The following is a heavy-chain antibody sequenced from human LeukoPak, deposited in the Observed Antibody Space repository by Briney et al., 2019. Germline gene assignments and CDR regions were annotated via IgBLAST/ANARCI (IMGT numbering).Heavy chain of an antibody. CDR3: ARGYCSGGSCYWGYFDY. D-gene: IGHD2-15*01. Sequence: ASVKVSCKASGYTFTSYAMHWVRQAPGQRLEWMGWINAGNGNTKYSQEFQGRVTITRDTSASTAYMEPSSLRSEDMAVYYCARGYCSGGSCYWGYFDYWGQGTLVTVSS. J-gene: IGHJ4*02. CDR2: INAGNGNT. V-gene: IGHV1-3*03. CDR1: GYTFTSYA.